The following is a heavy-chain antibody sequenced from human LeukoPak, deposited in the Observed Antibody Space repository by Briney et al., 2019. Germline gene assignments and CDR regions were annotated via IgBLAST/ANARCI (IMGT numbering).Heavy chain of an antibody. CDR3: ARDSFSGSIISLEYFDY. J-gene: IGHJ4*02. D-gene: IGHD2-2*01. Sequence: GGSLRLSCAASGFTFSSYWMSWVRQAPGKGLEWVANIKQDGSEKYYVDSVKGRFTISRDNAKNSLYLQMNSLRAEDTAVYYCARDSFSGSIISLEYFDYWGQGTLVTVSS. CDR2: IKQDGSEK. CDR1: GFTFSSYW. V-gene: IGHV3-7*01.